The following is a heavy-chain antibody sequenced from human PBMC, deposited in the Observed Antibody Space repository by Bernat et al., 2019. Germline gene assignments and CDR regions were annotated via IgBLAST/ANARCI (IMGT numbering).Heavy chain of an antibody. CDR1: GFTFSSYA. J-gene: IGHJ4*02. CDR3: AKPLGANYFDY. D-gene: IGHD1-26*01. CDR2: LGRSGGST. Sequence: EVQLLESGGGLVQPGGSLRLSCAASGFTFSSYAMSWVRQAPGKGLEWVSALGRSGGSTFYTDSVKGRFTISRDNSKNTLYLQLNSLGAEDTAVYYCAKPLGANYFDYWGQGTLVTVSS. V-gene: IGHV3-23*01.